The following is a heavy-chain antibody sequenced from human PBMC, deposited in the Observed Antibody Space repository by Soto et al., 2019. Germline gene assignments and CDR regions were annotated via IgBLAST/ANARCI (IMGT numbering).Heavy chain of an antibody. CDR3: VARYCSSTTCYQVDY. CDR1: GFTFTNYA. CDR2: ISSTGGST. V-gene: IGHV3-64D*06. Sequence: VGSLRLSCSDSGFTFTNYAIHWIRQAPGKGLEYVSAISSTGGSTYYADSVKGRFTISRDNSKNTVYLQMSSLRSEDSAVYYCVARYCSSTTCYQVDYWGQGTLVTVSS. D-gene: IGHD2-2*01. J-gene: IGHJ4*02.